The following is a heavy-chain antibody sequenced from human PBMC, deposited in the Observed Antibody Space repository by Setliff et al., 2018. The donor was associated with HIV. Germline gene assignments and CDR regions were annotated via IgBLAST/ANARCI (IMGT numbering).Heavy chain of an antibody. CDR2: IIPILGIP. V-gene: IGHV1-69*04. Sequence: SVKVSYKASGGAFISHTFTWVRQAPGQGLEWMGRIIPILGIPSYAQNFQGRLTISADKSTRTAYLELSSLRSDDSAVYFCAKEQEIGSYLDPWGQGTLVTVSS. J-gene: IGHJ5*02. CDR3: AKEQEIGSYLDP. CDR1: GGAFISHT. D-gene: IGHD2-2*02.